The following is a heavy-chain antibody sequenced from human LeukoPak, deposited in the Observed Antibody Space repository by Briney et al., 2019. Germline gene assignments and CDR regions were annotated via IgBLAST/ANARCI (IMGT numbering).Heavy chain of an antibody. D-gene: IGHD3-22*01. CDR2: ISSSGSTI. CDR3: ARGGGQYYDSSGPFDY. Sequence: GGSLRLSCAASGFTFGSYEMNWVRQAPGKGLEWVSYISSSGSTIYYADSVKGRFTISRDNAKNSLYLQMNSLRAEDTAVYYCARGGGQYYDSSGPFDYWGQGTLVTVSS. CDR1: GFTFGSYE. V-gene: IGHV3-48*03. J-gene: IGHJ4*02.